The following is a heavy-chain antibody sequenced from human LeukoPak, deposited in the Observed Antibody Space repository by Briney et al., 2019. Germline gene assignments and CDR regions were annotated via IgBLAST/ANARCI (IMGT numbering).Heavy chain of an antibody. V-gene: IGHV4-39*01. CDR2: NYYSGST. CDR3: ARHFYYGSGSYFPDAFDV. J-gene: IGHJ3*01. Sequence: SETLTLTCTVSGGPLSSSHYYWGWIRQPPGKGLVRNGSNYYSGSTYYYPSPKSLLTISVDTSKNQFSLRLSSVTAADTAVYYCARHFYYGSGSYFPDAFDVWGQGTTVIVSS. D-gene: IGHD3-10*01. CDR1: GGPLSSSHYY.